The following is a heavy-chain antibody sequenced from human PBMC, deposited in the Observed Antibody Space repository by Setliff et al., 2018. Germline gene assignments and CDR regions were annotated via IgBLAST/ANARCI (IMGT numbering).Heavy chain of an antibody. CDR3: ARVGRVGYYESFQY. Sequence: PGGSLRLSCEASGFTFSNYWMSWVRQTAGKGLEWVAYIKQDGSEKYYVDSVKGRFTISRDNAQNSLYLQMNSLRAEDTAVYYCARVGRVGYYESFQYWGQGTLVTVS. D-gene: IGHD3-22*01. V-gene: IGHV3-7*01. CDR1: GFTFSNYW. J-gene: IGHJ1*01. CDR2: IKQDGSEK.